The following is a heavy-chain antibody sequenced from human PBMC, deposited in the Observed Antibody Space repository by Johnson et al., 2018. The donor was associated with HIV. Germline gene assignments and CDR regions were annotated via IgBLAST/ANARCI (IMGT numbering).Heavy chain of an antibody. J-gene: IGHJ3*02. V-gene: IGHV3-23*04. CDR1: GFTFSSYD. CDR3: AKDQTYNFWSGYYGGDAFDI. CDR2: ISGSGGST. D-gene: IGHD3-3*01. Sequence: VQLVESGGGLVQPGGSLRLSCAASGFTFSSYDMHWVRQATGKGLEWVSDISGSGGSTYYADSVKGRFTISRDNSKNTLYLQMNSLRAEDTAVYYCAKDQTYNFWSGYYGGDAFDIWGQGTMVTVSS.